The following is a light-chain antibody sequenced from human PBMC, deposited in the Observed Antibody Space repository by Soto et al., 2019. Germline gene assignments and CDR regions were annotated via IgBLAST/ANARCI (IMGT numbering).Light chain of an antibody. CDR3: QSYDSSLTSIV. J-gene: IGLJ1*01. Sequence: QSVLTQPPSVSGAPGQRVTISCTGSSSNIGAGYDVHWYQQLPGTAPKLLIYGNSNRPSGVPDRFSGSKSGTSASLAITGLQAEDEADYYCQSYDSSLTSIVFGTGTKVT. CDR2: GNS. V-gene: IGLV1-40*01. CDR1: SSNIGAGYD.